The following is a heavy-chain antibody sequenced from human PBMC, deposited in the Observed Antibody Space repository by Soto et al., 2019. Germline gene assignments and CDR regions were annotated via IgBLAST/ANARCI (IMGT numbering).Heavy chain of an antibody. CDR1: GGSISSSSYY. Sequence: SETLSLTCPVSGGSISSSSYYWGWIHQPPGQGQEWIGSIYYSGSTYYNPSLKSRVTISVDTSKNQFSLKLSSVTAADTAVYYCARQTRYYDFWSGYDTPVFDYWGQGTLVTVSS. D-gene: IGHD3-3*01. CDR3: ARQTRYYDFWSGYDTPVFDY. V-gene: IGHV4-39*01. J-gene: IGHJ4*02. CDR2: IYYSGST.